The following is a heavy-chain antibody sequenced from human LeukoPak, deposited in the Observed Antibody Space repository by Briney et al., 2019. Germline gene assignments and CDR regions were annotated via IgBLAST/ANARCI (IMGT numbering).Heavy chain of an antibody. CDR3: ATTNDYTRGGYDH. CDR2: IYYTGTT. CDR1: GGSITSSSYH. J-gene: IGHJ4*02. D-gene: IGHD4-11*01. V-gene: IGHV4-39*07. Sequence: SETLSLTCTVSGGSITSSSYHWGWIRQPPGKGLEWIGSIYYTGTTYYNPSLKSRDSIFVDTSKNQFSLRLTSVNAADTAVYYCATTNDYTRGGYDHWGQGTLVTVSS.